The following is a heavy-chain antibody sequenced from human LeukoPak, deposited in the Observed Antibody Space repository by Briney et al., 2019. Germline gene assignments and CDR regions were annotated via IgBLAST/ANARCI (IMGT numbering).Heavy chain of an antibody. CDR2: IYYSGST. V-gene: IGHV4-39*07. CDR1: GGSISSSSYY. J-gene: IGHJ6*03. CDR3: ARGRPNDFWSGHPYYYYMDV. Sequence: PSETLSLTCTVSGGSISSSSYYWGWIRQPPGKGLEWIGSIYYSGSTYYNPSLKSRVTIPVDTSKNQFSLKLSSVTAADTAVYYCARGRPNDFWSGHPYYYYMDVWGKGTTVTASS. D-gene: IGHD3-3*01.